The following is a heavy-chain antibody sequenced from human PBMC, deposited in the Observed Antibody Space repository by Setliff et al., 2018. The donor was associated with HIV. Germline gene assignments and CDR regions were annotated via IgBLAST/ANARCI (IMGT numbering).Heavy chain of an antibody. J-gene: IGHJ4*03. CDR1: AGSIRSSTYY. D-gene: IGHD6-19*01. V-gene: IGHV4-39*01. CDR2: IYYSGST. Sequence: SETLSLTCTVSAGSIRSSTYYWAWIRQPPGKGLEWIGTIYYSGSTYYNPSLKSRATISVDTSKNQFSLKLSSVTAADTAVYYCIIAYSSGWLAPMGFDSWGQGTVVTSPQ. CDR3: IIAYSSGWLAPMGFDS.